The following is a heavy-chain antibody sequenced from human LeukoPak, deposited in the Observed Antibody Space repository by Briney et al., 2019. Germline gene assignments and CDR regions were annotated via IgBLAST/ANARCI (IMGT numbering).Heavy chain of an antibody. CDR1: GYTFTGYY. D-gene: IGHD2-2*01. CDR2: INPNSGGT. V-gene: IGHV1-2*02. Sequence: ASVKVSCKAPGYTFTGYYMHWVRQAPGQGLEWMGWINPNSGGTNYAQKFQGRVTMTRDTSISTAYMELSRLRSDDTAVYYCARDLVHCSSTSCYELPWGQGTLVTVSS. CDR3: ARDLVHCSSTSCYELP. J-gene: IGHJ4*02.